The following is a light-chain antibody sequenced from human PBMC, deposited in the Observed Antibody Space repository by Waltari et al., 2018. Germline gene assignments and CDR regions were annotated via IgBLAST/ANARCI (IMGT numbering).Light chain of an antibody. J-gene: IGLJ2*01. CDR3: LLHYGGVVV. CDR2: NTN. CDR1: TGAVTGGYY. Sequence: QTVVTQEPSLTVSPGGTVTLPCASSTGAVTGGYYQNWFQQKPGQAPRALIYNTNNKHSWTPARFSGSLLGVKAALTLSGVQPEDEADYYCLLHYGGVVVFGGGTKLTVL. V-gene: IGLV7-43*01.